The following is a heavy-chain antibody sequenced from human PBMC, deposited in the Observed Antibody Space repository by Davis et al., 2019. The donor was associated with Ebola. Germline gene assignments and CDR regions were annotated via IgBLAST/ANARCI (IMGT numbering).Heavy chain of an antibody. V-gene: IGHV3-21*01. CDR2: ISSSSYI. J-gene: IGHJ4*02. CDR1: GFTFSTYS. D-gene: IGHD4-17*01. Sequence: GESLKISCAASGFTFSTYSMNWVRQAPGKGLEWVSSISSSSYIYYADSVKGRFTISRDNAKNSLYLQMNSLRAEDTAVYYCARDTYGDYSLDYWGQGTLVTVFS. CDR3: ARDTYGDYSLDY.